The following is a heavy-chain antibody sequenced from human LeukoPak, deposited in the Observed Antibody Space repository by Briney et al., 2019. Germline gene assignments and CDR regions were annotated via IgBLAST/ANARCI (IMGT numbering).Heavy chain of an antibody. Sequence: GESLRISCQGSGYSFTSYWIGWVRQMPGKGLEWMGIIYPGDSDTRYSPSFQGQVTISADKSISTAYLQWSSLKASDTAMYYCARHYSSSWYDYYYGMDVWGQGTTVTVSS. D-gene: IGHD6-13*01. CDR1: GYSFTSYW. CDR2: IYPGDSDT. CDR3: ARHYSSSWYDYYYGMDV. J-gene: IGHJ6*02. V-gene: IGHV5-51*01.